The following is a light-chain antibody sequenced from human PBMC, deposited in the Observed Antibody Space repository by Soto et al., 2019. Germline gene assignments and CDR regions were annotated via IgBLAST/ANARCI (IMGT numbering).Light chain of an antibody. CDR3: QQYGTSPRT. CDR2: AAS. CDR1: QSVRNNY. J-gene: IGKJ1*01. V-gene: IGKV3-20*01. Sequence: IVFAQSPGTPSLSPGERATLSLRGSQSVRNNYLAWYQQRPGQAPRLLIYAASSRATGIPDRFSGSGSGTDFTLTISRLEPEDFAVYYCQQYGTSPRTFGQGTKVDI.